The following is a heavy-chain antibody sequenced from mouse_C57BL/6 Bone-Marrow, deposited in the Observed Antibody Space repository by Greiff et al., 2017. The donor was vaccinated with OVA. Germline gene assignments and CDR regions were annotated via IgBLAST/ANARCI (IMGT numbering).Heavy chain of an antibody. D-gene: IGHD2-5*01. V-gene: IGHV1-15*01. J-gene: IGHJ4*01. CDR2: IDPETGGT. CDR1: GYTFTDYE. CDR3: TRGYSNYYAMDY. Sequence: VKLMESGAELVRPGASVTLSCQASGYTFTDYEMHWLKQTPVHGLEWIGAIDPETGGTAYNQKFKGKAILTADKSSSTAYMELRSLTSEDSAVYYCTRGYSNYYAMDYWGQGTSVTVSS.